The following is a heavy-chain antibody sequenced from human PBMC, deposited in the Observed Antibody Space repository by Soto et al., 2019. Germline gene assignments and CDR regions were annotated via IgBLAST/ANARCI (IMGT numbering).Heavy chain of an antibody. CDR3: ARSSGGNFGIIIEGSNWFDT. J-gene: IGHJ5*02. V-gene: IGHV1-46*01. CDR1: GDTFTSYY. CDR2: INPHGGST. Sequence: QVRLVQSGAEVRRPGASVKVSCKAPGDTFTSYYLNWVRQAPGQGLEWMGVINPHGGSTKYAQKFQGRVTMTRDTSRSTVYMELRSLRSDDTAIYYCARSSGGNFGIIIEGSNWFDTWGQGNLVTVSS. D-gene: IGHD3-3*01.